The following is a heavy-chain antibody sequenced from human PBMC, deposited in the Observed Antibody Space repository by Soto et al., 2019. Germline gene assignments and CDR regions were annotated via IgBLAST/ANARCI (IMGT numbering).Heavy chain of an antibody. CDR1: GGSFSGYY. CDR3: ATTTGAYCGGDCFPVAAFDI. CDR2: INHSGST. V-gene: IGHV4-34*01. J-gene: IGHJ3*02. D-gene: IGHD2-21*02. Sequence: SETLSLTCAVYGGSFSGYYWSWIRQPPGKGLEWIGEINHSGSTNYNPSLKSRVTISVDTSKNQVSLKLSSVTAADTAVYHCATTTGAYCGGDCFPVAAFDIWCRGTMVT.